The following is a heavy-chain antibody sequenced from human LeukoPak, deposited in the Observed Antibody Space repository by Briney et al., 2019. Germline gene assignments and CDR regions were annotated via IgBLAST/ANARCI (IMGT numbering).Heavy chain of an antibody. V-gene: IGHV4-4*02. D-gene: IGHD1-26*01. J-gene: IGHJ3*02. CDR2: IYHSGST. CDR1: GGSISSSNW. CDR3: ARSGHSGALVGATRSDAFDI. Sequence: SETLSLTCAVSGGSISSSNWWSWVRQPPGKGLEWIGEIYHSGSTNYNPSLKSRVTISVDKSKNQFSLKLSSVTAADTAVYYCARSGHSGALVGATRSDAFDIWGQGTMVTVSS.